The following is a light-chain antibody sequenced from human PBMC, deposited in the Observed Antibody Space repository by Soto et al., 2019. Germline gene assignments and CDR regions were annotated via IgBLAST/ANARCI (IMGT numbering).Light chain of an antibody. Sequence: DIQMTQSPSTLSASVGDRVTITCRASQSISTYLNWYQQKLGRAPTLLIYAASSLQSGVPSRFSGGGSGTDFTLTISSLQPEDFAMYFCQQCYSSPRTFGQWTKVDIK. CDR1: QSISTY. J-gene: IGKJ1*01. CDR3: QQCYSSPRT. CDR2: AAS. V-gene: IGKV1-39*01.